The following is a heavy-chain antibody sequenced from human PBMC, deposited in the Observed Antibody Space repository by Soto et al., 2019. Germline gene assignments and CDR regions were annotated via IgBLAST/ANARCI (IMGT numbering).Heavy chain of an antibody. CDR1: GFTFSGYG. V-gene: IGHV3-30*18. D-gene: IGHD1-1*01. J-gene: IGHJ4*02. Sequence: QVQLVESGGDVVQPGRSLRLSCAASGFTFSGYGMHLVRQAPGKGLAWVAVISYDVRNNDYGHSVKGRFTISRDNSKNTLYLQMNILRHEDTGVDSCAKDPFAKRESDPGYRGQGTLVTVSS. CDR2: ISYDVRNN. CDR3: AKDPFAKRESDPGY.